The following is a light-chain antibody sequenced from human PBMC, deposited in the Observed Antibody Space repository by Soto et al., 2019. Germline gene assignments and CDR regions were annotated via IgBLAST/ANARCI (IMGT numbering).Light chain of an antibody. J-gene: IGKJ2*01. V-gene: IGKV3-20*01. CDR3: QQYDNSLYT. CDR2: AAS. CDR1: QSVSRSY. Sequence: DIVLTQSPGTLSLSPGERATLSCRASQSVSRSYLAWYQQKPGQAPRLLIYAASSRAAGIPDRFSGSGSGTDFTLTISRLEPEDFAVYYCQQYDNSLYTFGQGTKLEIK.